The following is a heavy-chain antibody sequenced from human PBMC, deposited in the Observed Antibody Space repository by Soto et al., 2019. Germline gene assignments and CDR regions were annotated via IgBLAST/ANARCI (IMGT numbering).Heavy chain of an antibody. Sequence: GQLVESGAGVAQPGRSLRLSCTASGFTFSSYAMHWVRQTPGQGLEWVAVISYDGSNKYYADSVKGRFTISRANSNDTVCLQMIRQRTEETAVYFCARVLRLRAGRYYYGMDVWGQGPTVTVSS. CDR2: ISYDGSNK. D-gene: IGHD2-15*01. CDR3: ARVLRLRAGRYYYGMDV. V-gene: IGHV3-30-3*01. J-gene: IGHJ6*02. CDR1: GFTFSSYA.